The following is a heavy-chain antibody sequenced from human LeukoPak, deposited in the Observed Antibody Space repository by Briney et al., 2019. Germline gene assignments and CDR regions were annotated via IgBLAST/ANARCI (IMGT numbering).Heavy chain of an antibody. CDR2: IRPDGSEQ. CDR1: GFTFTNFW. CDR3: AGRDSARNPWAY. V-gene: IGHV3-7*01. Sequence: GGSLRLSCTASGFTFTNFWMNWIRRAPGRGLEWVANIRPDGSEQFYVDSVKGRFTISRDNAKNSVYLQMNSLRADDTAVYYCAGRDSARNPWAYWGQGTLVTVST. D-gene: IGHD4-11*01. J-gene: IGHJ4*02.